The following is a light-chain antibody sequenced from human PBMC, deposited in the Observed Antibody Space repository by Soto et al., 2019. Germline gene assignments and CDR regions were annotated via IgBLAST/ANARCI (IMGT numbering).Light chain of an antibody. CDR2: NNN. V-gene: IGLV1-44*01. CDR1: SSNIGSNT. J-gene: IGLJ1*01. CDR3: AAWDDSLNGLV. Sequence: QSVLTQPPSASGTPGQRVTISCSGSSSNIGSNTVNWYQQLPGTAPKLLIYNNNQRPSGVPDRLSGSKSGTSASLAISGLQSGDEAAYYCAAWDDSLNGLVFGTGTKLTVL.